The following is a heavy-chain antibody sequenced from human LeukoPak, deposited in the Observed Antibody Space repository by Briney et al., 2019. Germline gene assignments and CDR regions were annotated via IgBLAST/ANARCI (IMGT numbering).Heavy chain of an antibody. CDR3: ARATVVTDDSDAFDI. D-gene: IGHD2-2*01. Sequence: SETLSLTCAVYGGSFSGYYWSWIRQPPGKGPEWIGEINHSGSTNYNPSLKSRVTISVDTSKNQFSLKLSSVTAADTAVYYCARATVVTDDSDAFDIWGQGTMVTVSS. J-gene: IGHJ3*02. CDR2: INHSGST. CDR1: GGSFSGYY. V-gene: IGHV4-34*01.